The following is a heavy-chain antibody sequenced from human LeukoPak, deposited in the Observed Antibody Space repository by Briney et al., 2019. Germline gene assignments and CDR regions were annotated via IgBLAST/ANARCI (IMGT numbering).Heavy chain of an antibody. CDR2: ISYDGSNK. D-gene: IGHD3-10*01. CDR3: ARDFYMVRGVIGPD. J-gene: IGHJ4*02. V-gene: IGHV3-30-3*01. CDR1: GFIFSSYA. Sequence: GGSLRLSCAASGFIFSSYAMHWVRQAPGKGLEWVAVISYDGSNKYYADSVKGRFTISRDNSKNTLYLQMNSLRAEDTAVYYCARDFYMVRGVIGPDWGQGTLVTVSS.